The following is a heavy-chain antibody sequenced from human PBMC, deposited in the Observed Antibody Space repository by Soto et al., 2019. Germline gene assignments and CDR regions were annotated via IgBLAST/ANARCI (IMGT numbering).Heavy chain of an antibody. D-gene: IGHD1-26*01. Sequence: QVQLVQSGAEMKKPGSSVKVSCQSSGGTFNTYAMNWVRQAPGQGPEWMGDISPMFGAANYAPKFQGRVTITADXXXXXXXXXXXXXXXXXXXXXFCAREVQVHTPAFVYWGQGTLVTVSS. CDR1: GGTFNTYA. J-gene: IGHJ4*02. CDR3: AREVQVHTPAFVY. CDR2: ISPMFGAA. V-gene: IGHV1-69*19.